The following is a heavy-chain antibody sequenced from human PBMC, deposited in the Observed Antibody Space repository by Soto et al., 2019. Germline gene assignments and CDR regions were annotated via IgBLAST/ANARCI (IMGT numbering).Heavy chain of an antibody. V-gene: IGHV1-69*13. J-gene: IGHJ4*02. CDR3: ARDLSSDSTGFRGYDL. Sequence: SVKVSFKASGGTVSSYAITWVRQAPGKGLEWMGVFIPIFVSAHYAQKFQGRVTITADESTSTAYMELSGLRSEDTAIYYCARDLSSDSTGFRGYDLWGQGTLVTVSS. CDR1: GGTVSSYA. D-gene: IGHD3-10*01. CDR2: FIPIFVSA.